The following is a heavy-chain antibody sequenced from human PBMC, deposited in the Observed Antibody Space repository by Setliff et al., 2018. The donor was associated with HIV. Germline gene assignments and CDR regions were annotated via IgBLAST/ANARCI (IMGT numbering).Heavy chain of an antibody. CDR1: GDSIGSSSYY. CDR3: ARHITGGLAAPVWFDP. Sequence: SETLSLTCTVSGDSIGSSSYYWAWIRQPPGKGLEWIGNIYYSGSTNYNPSLKSRVTISVDTSKNHFSLKLTSVTAADTAVYYCARHITGGLAAPVWFDPWGQGTLVTVSS. J-gene: IGHJ5*02. V-gene: IGHV4-39*01. D-gene: IGHD6-13*01. CDR2: IYYSGST.